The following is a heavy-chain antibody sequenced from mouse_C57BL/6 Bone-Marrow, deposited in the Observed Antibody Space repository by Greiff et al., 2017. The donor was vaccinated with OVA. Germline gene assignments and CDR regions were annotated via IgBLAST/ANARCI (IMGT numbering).Heavy chain of an antibody. Sequence: VKLVESGAELARPGASVKMSCKASGYTFTSYTMHWVKQRPGQGLEWIGYINPSSGYTKYNQKFKDKATLTADKSSSTAYMQLSSRTSEDSAVYYCAREDYDMAWFAYWGQGTLVTVSA. CDR2: INPSSGYT. V-gene: IGHV1-4*01. CDR3: AREDYDMAWFAY. CDR1: GYTFTSYT. D-gene: IGHD2-4*01. J-gene: IGHJ3*01.